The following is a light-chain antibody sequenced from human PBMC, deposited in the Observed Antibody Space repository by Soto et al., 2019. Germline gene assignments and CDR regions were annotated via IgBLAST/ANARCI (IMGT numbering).Light chain of an antibody. Sequence: ERVLTPSPGTLSLSPFSISTIPFRASQTVRNNYLAWYQQKPGQAPKLLIYGASSRATGIPDRFSGSGSGTEFTLTISRLEPEDFAVYYCQKYGSSSWTCGKGTKGAIK. V-gene: IGKV3-20*01. CDR1: QTVRNNY. CDR2: GAS. J-gene: IGKJ1*01. CDR3: QKYGSSSWT.